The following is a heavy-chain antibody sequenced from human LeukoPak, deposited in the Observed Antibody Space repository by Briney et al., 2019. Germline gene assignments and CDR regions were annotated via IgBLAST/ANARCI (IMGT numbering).Heavy chain of an antibody. Sequence: SETLSLTCAVSGYSISSGYYWGWIRQPPGKGLEWIGSIYHSGSTYYNPSLKSRVTISVDTSKNQFSLKLSSVTAADTAVYYCARHNNFWSGYYTHNIFDYWGQGTLVTVSS. CDR1: GYSISSGYY. CDR2: IYHSGST. D-gene: IGHD3-3*01. CDR3: ARHNNFWSGYYTHNIFDY. J-gene: IGHJ4*02. V-gene: IGHV4-38-2*01.